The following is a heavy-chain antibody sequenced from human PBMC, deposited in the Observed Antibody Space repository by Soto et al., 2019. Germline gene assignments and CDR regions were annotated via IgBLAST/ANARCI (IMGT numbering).Heavy chain of an antibody. Sequence: EVQLVESGGGLVQPGGSLRLSCAASGFTFSSYEMNWVRQAPGKGLEWVSYISSSGSTIYYADSVEGRFTISRDNAKNSLFLQMNSLRAEDTGVYYCATCSGTYSYIDYWGQGTLVTVSS. J-gene: IGHJ4*02. CDR2: ISSSGSTI. CDR3: ATCSGTYSYIDY. CDR1: GFTFSSYE. V-gene: IGHV3-48*03. D-gene: IGHD1-26*01.